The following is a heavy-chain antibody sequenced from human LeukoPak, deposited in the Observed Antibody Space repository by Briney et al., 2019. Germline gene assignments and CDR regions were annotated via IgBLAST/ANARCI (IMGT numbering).Heavy chain of an antibody. CDR3: ARDFNWGLDY. CDR1: GFTFSSYA. J-gene: IGHJ4*02. Sequence: GRSLRLSCAASGFTFSSYAMHWVRQAPGKGLEWVAVISYDGSNKYHADSVKGRFTISRDNSKNTLYLQMNSLRAEDTAVYYCARDFNWGLDYWGQGTLVTVSS. CDR2: ISYDGSNK. V-gene: IGHV3-30-3*01. D-gene: IGHD7-27*01.